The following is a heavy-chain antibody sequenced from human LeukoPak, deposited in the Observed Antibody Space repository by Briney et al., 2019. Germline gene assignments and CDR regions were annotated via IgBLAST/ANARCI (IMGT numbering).Heavy chain of an antibody. CDR2: IKQDGSEK. Sequence: GGSLRLSCAASGFTFSSYWMSWVRQAPGKGLEWVANIKQDGSEKYYVDSVKGRFTISRDNAKNSLYLQMNSLRAEDTAVYYCAKVTYDSSGYYYGLPDYWGQGTLVTVSS. V-gene: IGHV3-7*01. J-gene: IGHJ4*02. CDR1: GFTFSSYW. D-gene: IGHD3-22*01. CDR3: AKVTYDSSGYYYGLPDY.